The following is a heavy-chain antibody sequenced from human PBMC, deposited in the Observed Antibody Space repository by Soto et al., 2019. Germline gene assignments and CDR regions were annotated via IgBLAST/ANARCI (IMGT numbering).Heavy chain of an antibody. Sequence: ASVKVSCKXSGYTFTSYYMHWVRQAPGQGLEWMGIINPSGGSTSYAQKFQGRVTMTRDTSTSTVYMELSSLRSEDTAVYYCARSGTAAEWFDYWGQGTLVTVSS. CDR1: GYTFTSYY. D-gene: IGHD6-13*01. CDR3: ARSGTAAEWFDY. J-gene: IGHJ4*02. CDR2: INPSGGST. V-gene: IGHV1-46*01.